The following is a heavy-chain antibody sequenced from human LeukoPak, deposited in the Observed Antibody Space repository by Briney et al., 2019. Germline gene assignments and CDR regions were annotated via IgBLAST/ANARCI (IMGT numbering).Heavy chain of an antibody. V-gene: IGHV3-48*02. J-gene: IGHJ4*02. D-gene: IGHD1-7*01. CDR2: ISSSSSTI. CDR3: TTDESITGTSPLDY. CDR1: GFTFSRYS. Sequence: GGSLRLSCAASGFTFSRYSMNWVRQAPGKGLEWVSYISSSSSTIYYADSVKGRFTISRDNAKNSLYLQMNSLRDEDTAVYYCTTDESITGTSPLDYWGQGTLVTVSS.